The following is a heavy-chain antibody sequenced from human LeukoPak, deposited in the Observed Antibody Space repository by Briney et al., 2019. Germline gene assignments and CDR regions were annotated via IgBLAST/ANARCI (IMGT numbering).Heavy chain of an antibody. J-gene: IGHJ4*02. D-gene: IGHD2-15*01. Sequence: PSETLSLTCTVSGGSISSSSHYWGWIRQPPGKGLEWIGSIYYSGSTYYNPSLKSRVTISVDTSKKQFSLKLSSVTAADTAVYYCVREVVVAATFDYWGQGTLVTVSS. CDR1: GGSISSSSHY. CDR2: IYYSGST. V-gene: IGHV4-39*07. CDR3: VREVVVAATFDY.